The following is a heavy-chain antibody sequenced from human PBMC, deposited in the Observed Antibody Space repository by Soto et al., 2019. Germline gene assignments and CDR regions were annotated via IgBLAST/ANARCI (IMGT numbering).Heavy chain of an antibody. D-gene: IGHD2-15*01. J-gene: IGHJ6*02. CDR1: GGTFSSYA. CDR3: ARLIGGGADIVVVVAATPSYYYGMDV. Sequence: QVQLVQSGAEVKKPGSSVKVSCKASGGTFSSYAISWVRQAPGQGLEWMGGIIPIFGTANYAQKFQGRVTITADESTSTAYMELGSLRSEDTAVYYCARLIGGGADIVVVVAATPSYYYGMDVWGQGTTVTVSS. V-gene: IGHV1-69*12. CDR2: IIPIFGTA.